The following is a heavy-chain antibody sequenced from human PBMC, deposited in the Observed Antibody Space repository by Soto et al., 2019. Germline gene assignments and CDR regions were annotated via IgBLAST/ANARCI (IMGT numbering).Heavy chain of an antibody. V-gene: IGHV1-3*01. Sequence: SVKVSCNASGYTFTGYAMHWVRQAPGQRLEWMGWINAGNGNTKYSQKCQRRVTITRDTSASTAYMELSSLRSEDTAVYYCASGGGYDFLYAFDIWAQGTMVTV. D-gene: IGHD5-12*01. CDR2: INAGNGNT. CDR1: GYTFTGYA. J-gene: IGHJ3*02. CDR3: ASGGGYDFLYAFDI.